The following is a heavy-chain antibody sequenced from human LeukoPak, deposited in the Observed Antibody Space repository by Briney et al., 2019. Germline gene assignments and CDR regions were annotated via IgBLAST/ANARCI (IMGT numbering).Heavy chain of an antibody. CDR3: LLGYYYYMDV. Sequence: GGSLRLSCAASGFTFSSYWMHWVRQAPGKGLVWVSRINSDGSSTSYADSVKGRFTISRDNAKNTLYLQMNSLRAEDMAVYYCLLGYYYYMDVWGKGTTVTVSS. V-gene: IGHV3-74*01. CDR1: GFTFSSYW. J-gene: IGHJ6*03. CDR2: INSDGSST.